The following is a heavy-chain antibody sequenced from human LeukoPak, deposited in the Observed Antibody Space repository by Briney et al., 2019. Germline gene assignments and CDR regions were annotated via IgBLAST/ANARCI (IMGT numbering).Heavy chain of an antibody. D-gene: IGHD3-10*01. CDR1: GYSFTNYW. CDR2: IYPGDPHI. CDR3: ARAPPGDYYGSGSYAFDI. Sequence: GESLKISCKGSGYSFTNYWIGWVRQMPGKGLEWMGMIYPGDPHIKYSPSFQGQVTISADKSINTAYLQWSSLKASDTAMYYCARAPPGDYYGSGSYAFDIWGQGTMVTVSS. J-gene: IGHJ3*02. V-gene: IGHV5-51*01.